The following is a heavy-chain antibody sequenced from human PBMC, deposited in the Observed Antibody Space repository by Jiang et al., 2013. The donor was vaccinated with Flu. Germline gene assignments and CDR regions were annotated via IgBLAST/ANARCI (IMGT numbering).Heavy chain of an antibody. J-gene: IGHJ5*01. D-gene: IGHD3-10*01. V-gene: IGHV1-2*02. CDR3: ARGYYVSGTYSGRPDS. CDR1: GYAFTEYF. Sequence: SGAEVKKPGASVTVSCETSGYAFTEYFIHWIRQAPGQGLEWIGWIHPKSGATSFTQTFQGRVTMTRDISIDTVYMELASLTSDDTATYYCARGYYVSGTYSGRPDSWGQGTLVIVSS. CDR2: IHPKSGAT.